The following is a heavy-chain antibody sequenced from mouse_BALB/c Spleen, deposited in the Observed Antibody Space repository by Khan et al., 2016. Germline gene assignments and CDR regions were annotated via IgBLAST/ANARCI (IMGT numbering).Heavy chain of an antibody. Sequence: VQLQESGAELARPGASVKLSCKASGYTFTDYYINWVKQRTGQGLEWIGQIYPGSGNTYYSENFKGKATLTADKSSSTAYMQLSSLTSDDSAVYFCAKGGYYGYYTVDYWGHGASVTVSS. D-gene: IGHD2-3*01. J-gene: IGHJ4*01. CDR3: AKGGYYGYYTVDY. V-gene: IGHV1-77*01. CDR2: IYPGSGNT. CDR1: GYTFTDYY.